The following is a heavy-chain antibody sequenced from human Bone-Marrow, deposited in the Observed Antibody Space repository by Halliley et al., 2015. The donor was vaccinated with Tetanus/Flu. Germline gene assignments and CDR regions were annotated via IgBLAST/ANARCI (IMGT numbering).Heavy chain of an antibody. J-gene: IGHJ6*02. CDR3: AARFYDFWSGNYRDFYYGMDV. Sequence: SCYIFFADSMKGRFTVSRDNAKNSLYLQMKTLRVEDTAVYYCAARFYDFWSGNYRDFYYGMDVWGQGTTVTV. CDR2: SCYI. D-gene: IGHD3-3*01. V-gene: IGHV3-21*01.